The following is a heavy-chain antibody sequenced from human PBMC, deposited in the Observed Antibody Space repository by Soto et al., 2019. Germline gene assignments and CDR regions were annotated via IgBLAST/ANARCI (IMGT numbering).Heavy chain of an antibody. J-gene: IGHJ4*02. CDR2: ISDTGAYT. Sequence: EVQLLESGGGLVQPGGSLRLSCAVSGFTFRSYAMSWVRQAPGKGLEWVSAISDTGAYTYYADSVKGRFTISRDNSKNTLYLQMNSLTAKDTAVYYCAKNSIGYYYDYWGQGTLVIV. CDR1: GFTFRSYA. CDR3: AKNSIGYYYDY. D-gene: IGHD3-22*01. V-gene: IGHV3-23*01.